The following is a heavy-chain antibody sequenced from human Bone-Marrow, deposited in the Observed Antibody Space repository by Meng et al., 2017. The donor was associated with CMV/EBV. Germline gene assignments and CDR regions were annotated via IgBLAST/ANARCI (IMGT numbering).Heavy chain of an antibody. D-gene: IGHD3-22*01. J-gene: IGHJ4*02. Sequence: GESLKISCAASGFTFSSYWMTWVRQAPGKGLEWVANINQDGSEKYYVDSVRGRFTISRDNFKNSLFLQMSGLTADDTAVYYCASSGYYYDRTDYYPPDVWGQGTRVTVSS. CDR1: GFTFSSYW. V-gene: IGHV3-7*03. CDR2: INQDGSEK. CDR3: ASSGYYYDRTDYYPPDV.